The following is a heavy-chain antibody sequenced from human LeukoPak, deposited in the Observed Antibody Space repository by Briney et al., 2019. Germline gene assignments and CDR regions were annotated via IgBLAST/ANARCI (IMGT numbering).Heavy chain of an antibody. CDR1: GCSISSYY. Sequence: VKPSETLSLTCTVSGCSISSYYWSWIRQPPGTGLEWIGYIYYSGSTNYNPSLKSRVTISVDTSKNQFSLKLSSVTAADTAVYYCARDPGRRYYYDSSGSWFDPWGQGTLVTVSS. V-gene: IGHV4-59*01. D-gene: IGHD3-22*01. J-gene: IGHJ5*02. CDR2: IYYSGST. CDR3: ARDPGRRYYYDSSGSWFDP.